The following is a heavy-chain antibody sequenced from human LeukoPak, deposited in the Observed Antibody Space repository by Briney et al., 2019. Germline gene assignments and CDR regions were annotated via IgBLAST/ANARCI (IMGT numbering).Heavy chain of an antibody. D-gene: IGHD6-13*01. CDR1: GFTVSSNY. CDR3: ARAGVAAAGTRTPYYFDY. V-gene: IGHV3-66*01. CDR2: IYSGGST. J-gene: IGHJ4*02. Sequence: GGSLRLSCAASGFTVSSNYMSWVRQAPGKGLEWVSVIYSGGSTYYADSVKGRFTISRDNSKNTLYLQMNSLRAEDTAVYYCARAGVAAAGTRTPYYFDYWGQGTLVTVSS.